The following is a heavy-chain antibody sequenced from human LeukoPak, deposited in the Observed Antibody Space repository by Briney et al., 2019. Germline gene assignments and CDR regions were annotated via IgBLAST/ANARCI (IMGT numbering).Heavy chain of an antibody. J-gene: IGHJ6*03. V-gene: IGHV4-34*01. CDR3: ARARVTTSWYYYYYMDV. CDR2: INHSGST. CDR1: GGSFSGYY. Sequence: SETLSLTCAVYGGSFSGYYWSWIRQPPGKGLEWIGEINHSGSTNYNPSLKSRVTISVDTSKNQFSLKLSSVTAADTAVYYCARARVTTSWYYYYYMDVWGKGTTVTVSS. D-gene: IGHD4-17*01.